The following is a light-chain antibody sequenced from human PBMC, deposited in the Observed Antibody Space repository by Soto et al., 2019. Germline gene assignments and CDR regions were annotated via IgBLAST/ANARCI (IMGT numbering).Light chain of an antibody. CDR2: DAS. CDR3: QHYNSYPWT. J-gene: IGKJ1*01. V-gene: IGKV1-5*01. CDR1: QSISTW. Sequence: DIQMTQSPSILSASVGDRVTITCRASQSISTWLAWYQQKPGKAPKLLIYDASTLESGVPSRFSGSGSGTEFTLTISSLQPDDFATYYCQHYNSYPWTFGQGTKVDIK.